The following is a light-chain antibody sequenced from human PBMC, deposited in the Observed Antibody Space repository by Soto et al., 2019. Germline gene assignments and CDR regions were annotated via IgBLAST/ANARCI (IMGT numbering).Light chain of an antibody. CDR3: QQYYSTPLS. CDR2: WAS. Sequence: DIVMTQSPDSLAVSLGERATINCKSSQSVLYRSNNKDYLAWYLQKPGQPPRLLIYWASTRESGVPDRFSGSGSGTDFTLTISSLQAEDVAVYYCQQYYSTPLSFGGGTKVDIK. V-gene: IGKV4-1*01. CDR1: QSVLYRSNNKDY. J-gene: IGKJ4*01.